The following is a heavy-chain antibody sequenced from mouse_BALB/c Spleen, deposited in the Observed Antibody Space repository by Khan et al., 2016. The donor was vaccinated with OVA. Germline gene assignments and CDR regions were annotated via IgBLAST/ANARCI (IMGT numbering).Heavy chain of an antibody. CDR2: INTNTGEP. J-gene: IGHJ4*01. D-gene: IGHD2-3*01. CDR3: ARSRWLLPAMDY. Sequence: QIQLVPSGPELKKPGETVKISCKASGYTFTNYGMNWVKQAPGKGLKWMGWINTNTGEPTYVEEFKGRFAFSLETSASTAYLQINNLKNDDTATYFCARSRWLLPAMDYWGQGTSVTVSS. CDR1: GYTFTNYG. V-gene: IGHV9-3*02.